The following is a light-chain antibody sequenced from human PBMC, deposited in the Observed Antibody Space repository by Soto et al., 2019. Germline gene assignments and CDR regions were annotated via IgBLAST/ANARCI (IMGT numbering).Light chain of an antibody. J-gene: IGKJ2*01. CDR1: QSVSSY. CDR2: DAS. V-gene: IGKV3-11*01. Sequence: EIVLTQSPATLSLSPGERATLSCRASQSVSSYLAWYQQKPGQAPRLLIYDASNRATGIPARFSGSGSGTDFTLTISSLEPEDYAVYYCQQRSNSYTFEQGTNLEIK. CDR3: QQRSNSYT.